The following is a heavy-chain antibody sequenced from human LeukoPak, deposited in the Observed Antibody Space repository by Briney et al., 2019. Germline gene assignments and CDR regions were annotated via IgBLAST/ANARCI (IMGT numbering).Heavy chain of an antibody. CDR3: ARGRVSSSTWYSTYYYYFYMDV. Sequence: SETLSLTCSVSDDSNTMYYWTWIRQPPGKGLEWIGYVDHTGSTNFNPSLNGRVSISRDTTKNLFSLRLRSVTAADTAVYFCARGRVSSSTWYSTYYYYFYMDVWGKGTTVTVSS. V-gene: IGHV4-59*01. CDR2: VDHTGST. D-gene: IGHD1-1*01. CDR1: DDSNTMYY. J-gene: IGHJ6*03.